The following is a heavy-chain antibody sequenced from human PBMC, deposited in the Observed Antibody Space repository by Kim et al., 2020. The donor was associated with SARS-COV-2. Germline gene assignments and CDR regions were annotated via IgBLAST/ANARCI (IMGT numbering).Heavy chain of an antibody. D-gene: IGHD2-15*01. CDR1: GASINSYY. Sequence: SETLSHTCTVSGASINSYYWSWIRQTPGKGLECISYMHFSGGTNYNPSLESRGTISLDTSKNQFSLKLRSVTAADTAVYYCERQISRDAFDIWGQWTKVT. CDR3: ERQISRDAFDI. V-gene: IGHV4-59*01. J-gene: IGHJ3*02. CDR2: MHFSGGT.